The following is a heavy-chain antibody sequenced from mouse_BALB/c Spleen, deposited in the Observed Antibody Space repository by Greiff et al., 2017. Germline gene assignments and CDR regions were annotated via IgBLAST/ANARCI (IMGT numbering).Heavy chain of an antibody. CDR3: ARKEYGTFAY. J-gene: IGHJ3*01. D-gene: IGHD2-10*02. CDR2: ISSGGSYT. CDR1: GFTFSSYA. V-gene: IGHV5-9-3*01. Sequence: EVQGVESGGGLVKPGGSLKLSCAASGFTFSSYAKSWVRQTPEKRLEWVATISSGGSYTYYPDSVKGRFTISRDNAKNTLYLQMSSLRSEDTAMYYCARKEYGTFAYWGQGTLVTVSA.